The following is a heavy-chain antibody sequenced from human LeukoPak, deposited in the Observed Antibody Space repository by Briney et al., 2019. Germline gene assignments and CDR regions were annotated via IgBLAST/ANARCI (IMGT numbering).Heavy chain of an antibody. D-gene: IGHD2-15*01. CDR1: GYTFTGYY. CDR3: ARGFGCCSGGSCYSANYYYYYGMDV. CDR2: INPNSGGT. V-gene: IGHV1-2*02. Sequence: GASVKVSCKASGYTFTGYYMHWVRQAPGQGLEWMGWINPNSGGTNYAQKFQGRVTMTRDTSISTAYMELSRLRSDDTAVYYCARGFGCCSGGSCYSANYYYYYGMDVWGQGTTVTVSS. J-gene: IGHJ6*02.